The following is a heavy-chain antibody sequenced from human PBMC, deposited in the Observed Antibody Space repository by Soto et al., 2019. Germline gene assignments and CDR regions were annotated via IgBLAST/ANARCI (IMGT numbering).Heavy chain of an antibody. J-gene: IGHJ4*02. CDR3: ARDGLARAINF. V-gene: IGHV3-33*01. Sequence: QVQLVESGGGMVHPGGSLRRSCSASGFIFSGYAMHWVRQAPGKGLEWVAMIWYEGSETYYADSVRGRFIISRDNSKDMVYLQMTSLRAEDTAVYYCARDGLARAINFWGQGVPVTVSS. CDR1: GFIFSGYA. CDR2: IWYEGSET. D-gene: IGHD5-12*01.